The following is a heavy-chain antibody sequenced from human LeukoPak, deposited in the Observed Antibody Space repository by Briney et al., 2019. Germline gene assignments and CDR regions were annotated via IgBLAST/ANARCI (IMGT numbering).Heavy chain of an antibody. CDR2: IHESGST. Sequence: PSETLSLTCAVYGGSFSGHYWTWIRQPPGKGLEWIGEIHESGSTRYHPSLTSRVTISVDMSKNQFSLKLTSVTAADTAVYYCARGVRDFWSGYPPRYYYYGMDVWGQGTTVTVSS. CDR3: ARGVRDFWSGYPPRYYYYGMDV. V-gene: IGHV4-34*01. J-gene: IGHJ6*02. CDR1: GGSFSGHY. D-gene: IGHD3-3*01.